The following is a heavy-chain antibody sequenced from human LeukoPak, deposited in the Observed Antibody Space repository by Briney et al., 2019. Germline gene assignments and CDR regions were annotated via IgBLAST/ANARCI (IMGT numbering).Heavy chain of an antibody. D-gene: IGHD2-15*01. J-gene: IGHJ4*02. V-gene: IGHV3-7*01. CDR3: ARPNGLLFYCSGGSCYGYYFDY. Sequence: GRSLRLSCAASGFTFSSYAMHWVRQAPGKGLEWVANIKQDGSEKYYVDSVKGRFTISRDNAKNSLYLQMNSLRAEDTAVYYCARPNGLLFYCSGGSCYGYYFDYWGQGTLVTVSS. CDR2: IKQDGSEK. CDR1: GFTFSSYA.